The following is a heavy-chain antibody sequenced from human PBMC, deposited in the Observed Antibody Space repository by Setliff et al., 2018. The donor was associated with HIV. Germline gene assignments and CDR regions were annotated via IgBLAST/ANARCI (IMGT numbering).Heavy chain of an antibody. D-gene: IGHD3-22*01. V-gene: IGHV3-48*01. CDR1: GFTFSSYS. CDR2: VSGRGDSI. CDR3: ARVRDYYDSGAQAFDI. J-gene: IGHJ3*02. Sequence: GGSLRLSCAGSGFTFSSYSLNWVRQAPGKGLEWVSYVSGRGDSIYYAASVKGRFTISRDNAKNTLFLQMDSLRAEDTALYYCARVRDYYDSGAQAFDIWGQGTMVTVSS.